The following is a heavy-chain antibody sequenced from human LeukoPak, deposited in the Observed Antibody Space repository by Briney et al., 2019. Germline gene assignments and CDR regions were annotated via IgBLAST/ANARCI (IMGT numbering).Heavy chain of an antibody. J-gene: IGHJ4*02. CDR3: ARKSTGFDY. CDR1: GGSISSGSYY. V-gene: IGHV4-61*02. Sequence: SETLSLTCTVSGGSISSGSYYWSWIRQPAGKGLEWIGRIYTSGSTNYNPSLKSRVTISVDTSKNQFSLKLSSVTAADTAVYYCARKSTGFDYWGQGTLVIVSS. D-gene: IGHD5/OR15-5a*01. CDR2: IYTSGST.